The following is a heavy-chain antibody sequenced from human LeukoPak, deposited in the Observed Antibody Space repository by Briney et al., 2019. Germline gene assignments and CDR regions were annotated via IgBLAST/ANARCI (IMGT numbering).Heavy chain of an antibody. V-gene: IGHV4-59*01. D-gene: IGHD1-20*01. CDR1: GGSISSYY. CDR2: IYYSGST. CDR3: ARDRVTGSDRGISDAFDI. J-gene: IGHJ3*02. Sequence: SETLSLTCTVSGGSISSYYWSWIRQPPGKGLEWIGYIYYSGSTNYNPSLKSRVTISVDTSKNQFSLKLSSVTAADTAVYYCARDRVTGSDRGISDAFDIWGQGTMVTVSS.